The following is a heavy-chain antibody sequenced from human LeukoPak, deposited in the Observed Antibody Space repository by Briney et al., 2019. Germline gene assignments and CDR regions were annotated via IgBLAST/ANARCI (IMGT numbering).Heavy chain of an antibody. CDR3: ARGRPISSRSSAMITFEGQRSHFDY. Sequence: PSETLSLTCTVSGGSISSGDYYWSWIRQPPGKGLEWIGYIYYSGSTYYNPSLKSRVTISVDTSKNQFSLKLSSVTAADTAVYYCARGRPISSRSSAMITFEGQRSHFDYWGQGTLVTVSS. J-gene: IGHJ4*02. CDR2: IYYSGST. V-gene: IGHV4-30-4*01. D-gene: IGHD3-16*01. CDR1: GGSISSGDYY.